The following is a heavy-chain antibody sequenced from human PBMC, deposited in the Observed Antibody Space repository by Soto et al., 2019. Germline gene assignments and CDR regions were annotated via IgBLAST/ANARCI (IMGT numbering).Heavy chain of an antibody. CDR3: AKDWVDLIDCSGGSCARMGLDY. D-gene: IGHD2-15*01. CDR1: GFTFSSYA. Sequence: EVQLLESGGGLVQPGGSLRLSCAASGFTFSSYAMSWVRQAPGKGLEWVSAISGSGGSTYYADSVKGRFTISRDNSKNTLYLQMNSLRAEDTAVYYCAKDWVDLIDCSGGSCARMGLDYWGQGTLVTVSS. CDR2: ISGSGGST. V-gene: IGHV3-23*01. J-gene: IGHJ4*02.